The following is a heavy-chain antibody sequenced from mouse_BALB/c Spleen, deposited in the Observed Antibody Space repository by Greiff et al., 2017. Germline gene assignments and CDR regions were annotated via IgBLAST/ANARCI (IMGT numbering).Heavy chain of an antibody. CDR2: IWAGGST. CDR3: ARDVPDGYFWYFDV. CDR1: GFSLTSYG. J-gene: IGHJ1*01. V-gene: IGHV2-9*02. Sequence: VMLVESGPGLVAPSQSLSITCTVSGFSLTSYGVHWVRQPPGKGLEWLGVIWAGGSTNYNSALMSRLSISKDNSKSQVFLKMNSLQTDDTAMYYCARDVPDGYFWYFDVWGAGTTVTVSS. D-gene: IGHD2-3*01.